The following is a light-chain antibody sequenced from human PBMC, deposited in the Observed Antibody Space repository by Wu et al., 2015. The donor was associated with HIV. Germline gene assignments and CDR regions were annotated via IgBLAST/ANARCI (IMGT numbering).Light chain of an antibody. V-gene: IGKV3-15*01. CDR2: GAS. J-gene: IGKJ1*01. Sequence: EIVMTQSPATLSVSPGERVTLSCRASQSVSSNLAWYQQKPGQAPRLLIYGASTRATGIPARFSGSGSGTQFTLTISSLQSEDFAVYYCQQYTDWPPDGTFGQG. CDR3: QQYTDWPPDGT. CDR1: QSVSSN.